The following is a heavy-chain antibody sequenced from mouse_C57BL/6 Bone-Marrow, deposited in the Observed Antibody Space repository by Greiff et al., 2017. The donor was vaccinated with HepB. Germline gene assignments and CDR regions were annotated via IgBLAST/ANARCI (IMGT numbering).Heavy chain of an antibody. CDR2: ISYDGSN. Sequence: VQLQQSGPGLVKPSQSLSLTCSVTGYSITSGYYWNWIRQLPGNKLVWMGYISYDGSNNYNPALKNRISITRDTSKNQFFLKLNSVTTEDTATYYCARVAYYYGSSSDYWGQGTTLTVSS. CDR3: ARVAYYYGSSSDY. V-gene: IGHV3-6*01. CDR1: GYSITSGYY. J-gene: IGHJ2*01. D-gene: IGHD1-1*01.